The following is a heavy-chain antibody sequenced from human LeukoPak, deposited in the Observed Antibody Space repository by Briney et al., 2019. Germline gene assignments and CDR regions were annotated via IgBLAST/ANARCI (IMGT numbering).Heavy chain of an antibody. D-gene: IGHD6-13*01. V-gene: IGHV3-11*06. J-gene: IGHJ5*02. CDR2: ISSSSSYT. CDR1: GFTFSDYY. CDR3: ARALPQRYSSSWYSSWFDP. Sequence: GGSLRLSCAASGFTFSDYYMSWIRQAPGKGLEWVSYISSSSSYTNYADSVKGRFTISRDNAKNSLYLQMNSLRAEDTAVYYCARALPQRYSSSWYSSWFDPWGQGTLVTVSS.